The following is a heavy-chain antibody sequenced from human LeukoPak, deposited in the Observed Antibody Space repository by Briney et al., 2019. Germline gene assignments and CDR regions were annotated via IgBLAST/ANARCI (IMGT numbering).Heavy chain of an antibody. CDR3: VRDGSGSVEFDY. CDR2: IKEDGSKP. CDR1: GFTFSGHW. V-gene: IGHV3-7*01. D-gene: IGHD3-10*01. J-gene: IGHJ4*02. Sequence: GGSLRLSCAASGFTFSGHWMNWVRQAPGKCLEWVANIKEDGSKPYHADSLKRRFTISRDNAENSLYLQMYSLRVEDTAVYYCVRDGSGSVEFDYWGQGTLVTVSS.